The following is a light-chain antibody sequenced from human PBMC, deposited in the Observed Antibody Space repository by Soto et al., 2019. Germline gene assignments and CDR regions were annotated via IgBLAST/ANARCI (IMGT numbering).Light chain of an antibody. CDR1: QDIGSW. J-gene: IGKJ2*01. V-gene: IGKV1-5*01. Sequence: DIQMTQSPSTLSASVGDGVTITCRASQDIGSWLAWYQQKPGNAPQLLIFDASNLESGVPSRFIGRGSGTEFTLTISSLQPDDSATYSCQQYQNYNPYTFGQGTKVDIK. CDR3: QQYQNYNPYT. CDR2: DAS.